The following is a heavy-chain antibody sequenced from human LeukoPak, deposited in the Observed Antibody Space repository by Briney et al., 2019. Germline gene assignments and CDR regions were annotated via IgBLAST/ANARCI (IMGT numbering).Heavy chain of an antibody. D-gene: IGHD3-10*01. CDR3: AKGTMVRAPVDY. V-gene: IGHV3-23*01. CDR2: ISGSGVT. CDR1: GFTFSSYA. J-gene: IGHJ4*02. Sequence: PGGSLRLSCAASGFTFSSYAMSWVRQAPGKGLEWVSAISGSGVTYYADSVKGRFTISRDNSKNTLYLQMNSLRAEDTAVYSCAKGTMVRAPVDYWGQGTLVTVSS.